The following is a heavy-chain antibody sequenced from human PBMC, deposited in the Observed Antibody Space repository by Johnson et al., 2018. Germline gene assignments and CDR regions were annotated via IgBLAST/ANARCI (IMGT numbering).Heavy chain of an antibody. V-gene: IGHV3-9*01. D-gene: IGHD6-19*01. CDR2: MSWNRGSI. J-gene: IGHJ1*01. CDR3: VRGEYSSGWYAEYFQH. Sequence: VQLGQCGGGVVEPGRSLRLSCAASGFTFDDYVMHWVRQAPGKGLEWVAGMSWNRGSIGYADSGKGRFTIPRANAKNSLYLQMNSPRAEDTAVYYCVRGEYSSGWYAEYFQHWGQGTLVTVSS. CDR1: GFTFDDYV.